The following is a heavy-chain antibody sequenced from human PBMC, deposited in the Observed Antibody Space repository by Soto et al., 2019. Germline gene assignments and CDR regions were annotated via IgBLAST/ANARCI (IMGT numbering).Heavy chain of an antibody. J-gene: IGHJ6*02. D-gene: IGHD1-20*01. CDR1: GFTFSSYE. CDR2: ISSSGSTI. V-gene: IGHV3-48*03. CDR3: ARVYKFVYGMDV. Sequence: PGGSLRLSCAASGFTFSSYEMNWVRQAPGKGLEWVSYISSSGSTIYYADSVKGRFTISRDNAKNSLYLQMNSLRAEDTAVYYCARVYKFVYGMDVWGQGTTVTVS.